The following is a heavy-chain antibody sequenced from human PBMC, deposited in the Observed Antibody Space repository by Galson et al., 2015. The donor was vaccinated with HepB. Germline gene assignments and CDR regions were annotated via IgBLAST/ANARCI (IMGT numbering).Heavy chain of an antibody. J-gene: IGHJ4*02. CDR1: GDSVSSNSAA. V-gene: IGHV6-1*01. CDR3: ARGPDSSRGWYPNDY. D-gene: IGHD6-19*01. Sequence: CAISGDSVSSNSAAWNWIRQSPSRGLEWLGRTYYRSKWYNDYAVPVKSRITINPDTSKNQFSLQLNSVTPEDTAVYYCARGPDSSRGWYPNDYWGQGTLVTVSS. CDR2: TYYRSKWYN.